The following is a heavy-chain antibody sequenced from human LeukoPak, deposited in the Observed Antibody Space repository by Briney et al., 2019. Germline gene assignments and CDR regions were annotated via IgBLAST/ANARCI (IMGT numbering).Heavy chain of an antibody. CDR1: GGSFSGYY. CDR3: ARVTSYDFWSDYFDY. Sequence: PSETLSLTCAVYGGSFSGYYWSWIRQPPGKGLEWIGEINHSGSTNYNPSLKSRVTISVDTSKNQFSLKLSSVTAADTVVYYCARVTSYDFWSDYFDYWGQGTLVTVSS. J-gene: IGHJ4*02. V-gene: IGHV4-34*01. CDR2: INHSGST. D-gene: IGHD3-3*01.